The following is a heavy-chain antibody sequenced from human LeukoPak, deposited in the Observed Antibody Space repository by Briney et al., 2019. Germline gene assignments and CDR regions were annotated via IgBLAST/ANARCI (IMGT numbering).Heavy chain of an antibody. V-gene: IGHV4-4*07. Sequence: PSETLSLTCTVSGGSISSYYWSWIRQPAGKGLEWIGRIYTSGSTNYNPSLKGRVTMSVDTSKNQFSLKLSSVTAADTAVYYCARENQDRSITMVRASYAFDIWGQGTMVTVSS. J-gene: IGHJ3*02. D-gene: IGHD3-10*01. CDR3: ARENQDRSITMVRASYAFDI. CDR2: IYTSGST. CDR1: GGSISSYY.